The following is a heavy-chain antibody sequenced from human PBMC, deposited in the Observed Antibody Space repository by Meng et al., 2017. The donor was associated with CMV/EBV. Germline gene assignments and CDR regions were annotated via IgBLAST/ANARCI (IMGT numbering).Heavy chain of an antibody. J-gene: IGHJ4*02. CDR2: INSDGSST. CDR3: AREDVLRFLEWLSGRQPPDY. Sequence: FSCSWMDWVRQTPGKGLVWVSRINSDGSSTSYADSVKGRFTISRDNAKNTLYLQMNSLRAEDTAVYYCAREDVLRFLEWLSGRQPPDYWGQGTLVTVSS. D-gene: IGHD3-3*01. V-gene: IGHV3-74*01. CDR1: FSCSW.